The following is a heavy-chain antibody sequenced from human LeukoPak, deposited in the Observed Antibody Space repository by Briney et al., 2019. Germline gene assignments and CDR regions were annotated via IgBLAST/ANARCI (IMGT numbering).Heavy chain of an antibody. J-gene: IGHJ4*02. CDR1: GYTFTGYY. D-gene: IGHD2-21*02. Sequence: ASVKVSCKASGYTFTGYYMHWVRQAPGQGLEWMGWINPNSGGTNYAQKFQGRVTMTRDTSISTAYMELSRLRSEDTAVYYCARVSGGDLLGDYWGQGTLVTVSS. CDR2: INPNSGGT. CDR3: ARVSGGDLLGDY. V-gene: IGHV1-2*02.